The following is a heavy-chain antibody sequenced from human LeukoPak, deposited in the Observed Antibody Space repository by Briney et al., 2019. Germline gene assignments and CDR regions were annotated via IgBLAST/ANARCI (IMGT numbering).Heavy chain of an antibody. Sequence: GESLKISCKGSGYSFTNYWIGWVRQMTGKGLEWMVILYPGDSDTRYSPSFQGQVPISADKSISTAYLQWSSLKASDTAMYYCARQYYYDSSGYPIFDYWGQGTLVTVSS. CDR1: GYSFTNYW. CDR3: ARQYYYDSSGYPIFDY. V-gene: IGHV5-51*01. J-gene: IGHJ4*02. CDR2: LYPGDSDT. D-gene: IGHD3-22*01.